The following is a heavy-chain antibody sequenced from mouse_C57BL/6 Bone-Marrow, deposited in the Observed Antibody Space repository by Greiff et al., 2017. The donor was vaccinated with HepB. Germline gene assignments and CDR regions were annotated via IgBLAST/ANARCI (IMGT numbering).Heavy chain of an antibody. CDR3: ERARRHGGSSFAY. V-gene: IGHV1-81*01. J-gene: IGHJ3*01. Sequence: QVQLQQSGAELARPGASVKLSCKASGYTFTSYGISWVKQRTGQGLEWIGEIYPRSGNTYYNEKFKGKATLTADKSSSTAYMELRSLTSEDSAVYFCERARRHGGSSFAYWGQGTLVTVSA. D-gene: IGHD1-1*02. CDR2: IYPRSGNT. CDR1: GYTFTSYG.